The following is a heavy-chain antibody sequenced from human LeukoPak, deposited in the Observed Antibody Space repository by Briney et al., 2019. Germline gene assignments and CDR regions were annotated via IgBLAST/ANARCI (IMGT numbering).Heavy chain of an antibody. V-gene: IGHV4-59*01. CDR3: ARGVLVGATGHHFAY. Sequence: SETLPLTCTVSGDSISSYYWSWIRQPPGEGLEWIGYVHSSGSTNYNPSLKSRVAILVDTPKNQFTLKLSSVTAADTAVYYCARGVLVGATGHHFAYWGQGTLVTVSS. CDR2: VHSSGST. CDR1: GDSISSYY. D-gene: IGHD2-8*02. J-gene: IGHJ4*02.